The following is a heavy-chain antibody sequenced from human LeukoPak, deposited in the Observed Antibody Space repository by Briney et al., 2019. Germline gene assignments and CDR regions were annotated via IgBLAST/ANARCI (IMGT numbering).Heavy chain of an antibody. CDR1: GFTFSSYG. CDR3: ARDSCSSTSCYGGGAFDI. V-gene: IGHV3-33*08. J-gene: IGHJ3*02. D-gene: IGHD2-2*01. Sequence: GRSLRFSCAASGFTFSSYGMNWVRQAPGKGLEWVAVIWYGESNKYYADSVKGRFTISRDNSKNTLYLQMNSLRAEDTAVYYCARDSCSSTSCYGGGAFDIWGQGTMVTVSS. CDR2: IWYGESNK.